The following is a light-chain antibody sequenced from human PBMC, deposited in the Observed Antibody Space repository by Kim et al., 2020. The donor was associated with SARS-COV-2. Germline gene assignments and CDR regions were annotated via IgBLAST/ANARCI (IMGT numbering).Light chain of an antibody. CDR3: QQDYNLPWT. J-gene: IGKJ1*01. CDR1: QSISSSY. CDR2: GAS. V-gene: IGKV3D-7*01. Sequence: PGERVTTSCRASQSISSSYLTWYQHKPGQAPRLLIYGASTRATGIPARFSGSGSGTDFTLTISSLQPEDFAVYYCQQDYNLPWTFGQGTKVDIK.